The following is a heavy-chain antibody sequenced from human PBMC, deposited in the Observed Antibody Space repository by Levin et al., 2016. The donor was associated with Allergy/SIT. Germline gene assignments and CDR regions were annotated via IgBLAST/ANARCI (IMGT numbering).Heavy chain of an antibody. CDR3: ARLEYSYGSAEGNFDY. D-gene: IGHD5-18*01. CDR2: IYPGDSDT. Sequence: VRQMPGKGLEWMGIIYPGDSDTRYSPSFQGQVTISADKSISTAYLQWSSLKASDTAMYYCARLEYSYGSAEGNFDYWGQGTLVTVSS. J-gene: IGHJ4*02. V-gene: IGHV5-51*01.